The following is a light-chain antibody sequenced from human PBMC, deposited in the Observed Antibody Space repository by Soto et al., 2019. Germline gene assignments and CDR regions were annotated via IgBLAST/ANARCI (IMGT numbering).Light chain of an antibody. CDR3: HQFGSSPPRT. J-gene: IGKJ1*01. CDR2: GVS. Sequence: ERVLKKSPGTLSLSPGARAPLSYRASQSVSGNYLSWYQHNPGQAPRLLIYGVSSRATGIPDRFSGSGSGTEFTLTISRLEPADLAVYYCHQFGSSPPRTVGQGTKVDIK. CDR1: QSVSGNY. V-gene: IGKV3-20*01.